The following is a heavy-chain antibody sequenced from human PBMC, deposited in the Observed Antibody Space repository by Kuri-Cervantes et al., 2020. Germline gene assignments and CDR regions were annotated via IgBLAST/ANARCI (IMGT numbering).Heavy chain of an antibody. V-gene: IGHV3-30-3*01. D-gene: IGHD6-19*01. CDR1: GFTFSSYA. Sequence: GGSLRLSCAASGFTFSSYAMHWVRQAPGKGLEWVAVISYDGSNKYYADSVKGRFTISRDNSKNTLYLQMNSLRAEDTAVYYCARVGSGWYPFDYWGQGTLVTVSS. CDR2: ISYDGSNK. CDR3: ARVGSGWYPFDY. J-gene: IGHJ4*02.